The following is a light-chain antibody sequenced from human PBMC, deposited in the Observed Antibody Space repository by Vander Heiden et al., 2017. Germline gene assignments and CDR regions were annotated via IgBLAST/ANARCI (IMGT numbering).Light chain of an antibody. CDR3: QQSYSTWT. J-gene: IGKJ1*01. CDR1: QSISSY. V-gene: IGKV1-39*01. CDR2: AAT. Sequence: DIQMTQSPSSLSASVGDRVTITCRASQSISSYLNWYQQKPGKAPNLLIYAATSLQSGVPSMFSGSGSGTDFTLTISSLQLEDFATYYCQQSYSTWTFGQGTKVEIK.